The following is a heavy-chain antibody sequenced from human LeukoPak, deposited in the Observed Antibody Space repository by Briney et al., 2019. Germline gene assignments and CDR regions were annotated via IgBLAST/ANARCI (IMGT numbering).Heavy chain of an antibody. CDR3: ARVKDPGGYYYYYYMDI. J-gene: IGHJ6*03. D-gene: IGHD3-16*01. V-gene: IGHV4-34*01. CDR2: INHSGST. CDR1: GGSFSGHY. Sequence: SETLSLTCAVYGGSFSGHYWTWIRPPPGKGLEWIGEINHSGSTNYNPSLKSRVTISVDTSKNQFSLKVSSVTAADTAVYYCARVKDPGGYYYYYYMDIWGKGNTVTVSS.